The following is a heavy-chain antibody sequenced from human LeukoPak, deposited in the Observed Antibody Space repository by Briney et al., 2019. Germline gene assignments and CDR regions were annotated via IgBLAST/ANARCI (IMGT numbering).Heavy chain of an antibody. J-gene: IGHJ4*02. CDR3: ARDVIDDYGDY. Sequence: ASVKVSCKASGYTFTSYYIHWVRQAPGQGLEWMGLINPSGGSTNYAQKFQGGVTMTRDTSTSTVYMELSSLRSEDTAVYYCARDVIDDYGDYWGQGTLVIVSS. D-gene: IGHD2/OR15-2a*01. CDR2: INPSGGST. CDR1: GYTFTSYY. V-gene: IGHV1-46*01.